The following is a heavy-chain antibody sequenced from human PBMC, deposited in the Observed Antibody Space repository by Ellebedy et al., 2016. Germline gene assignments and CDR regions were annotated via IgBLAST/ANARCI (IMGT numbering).Heavy chain of an antibody. CDR3: TTILADYN. D-gene: IGHD3-9*01. J-gene: IGHJ4*02. Sequence: GGSLRLSCAASGFTFSTFGMNWVRQAPGKGLEWVSYISSSGSPKYYADSVKGRFTISRDNAKNSLYLQMNSLRAEDTAVYYCTTILADYNWGQGTLVTVSS. V-gene: IGHV3-48*01. CDR2: ISSSGSPK. CDR1: GFTFSTFG.